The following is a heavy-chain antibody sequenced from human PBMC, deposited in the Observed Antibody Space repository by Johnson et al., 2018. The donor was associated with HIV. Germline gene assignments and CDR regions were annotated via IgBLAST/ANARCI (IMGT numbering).Heavy chain of an antibody. CDR2: ISYDGSNK. D-gene: IGHD6-13*01. V-gene: IGHV3-30-3*01. CDR1: GFTFSSYA. Sequence: QVQLVESGGGAVQPGRSLRLSCAASGFTFSSYAMHWVRQAPGKGLEWVAVISYDGSNKYYADSVKGRFTISRDNSKNTLYLQMNSLRAEDTAVYYCARDILLLSSRGNAFDIWGQGTMVTVSS. J-gene: IGHJ3*02. CDR3: ARDILLLSSRGNAFDI.